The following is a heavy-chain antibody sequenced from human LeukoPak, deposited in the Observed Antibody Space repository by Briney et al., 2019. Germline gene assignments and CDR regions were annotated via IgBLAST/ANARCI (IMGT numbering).Heavy chain of an antibody. CDR3: TTERPDSRRLDP. CDR2: LYAGYDAYYA. V-gene: IGHV3-NL1*01. D-gene: IGHD1-14*01. J-gene: IGHJ5*02. Sequence: QAGGSLRLSCAASGFAFRNYGMNWVRQAPGKGLEWVSVLYAGYDAYYAYYAASVKGRFTISRDDSKNTLFLQMDNLRPEDTAVYYCTTERPDSRRLDPWGQGTLVTVSS. CDR1: GFAFRNYG.